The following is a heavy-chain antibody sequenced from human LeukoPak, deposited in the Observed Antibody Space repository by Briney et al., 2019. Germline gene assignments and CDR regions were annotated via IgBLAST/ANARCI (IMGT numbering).Heavy chain of an antibody. CDR1: GFTFSDYY. Sequence: GGSLRLSCAASGFTFSDYYMSWIRQAPGKGLEWVSYISSSSSYTNYADSVKGRFTISRDNAKNSLYLQMTSLRAEDTAVYYCARVPYSTGAFDYWGQGTLVTVSS. J-gene: IGHJ4*02. D-gene: IGHD6-19*01. CDR2: ISSSSSYT. CDR3: ARVPYSTGAFDY. V-gene: IGHV3-11*05.